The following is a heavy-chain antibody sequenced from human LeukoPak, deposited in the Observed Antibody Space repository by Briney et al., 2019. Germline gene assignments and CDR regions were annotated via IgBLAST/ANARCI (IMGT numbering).Heavy chain of an antibody. J-gene: IGHJ4*02. V-gene: IGHV3-30*01. D-gene: IGHD2-2*01. CDR2: ISYDGSNK. CDR1: GFIFSSYA. CDR3: ARYCSSTSCPPY. Sequence: GRSLRLSCAAPGFIFSSYAMHWVRQAPGKGLEWVAIISYDGSNKYYADSVKGRFTISRDNSKNTLYLQMNSLRAEDTALYYCARYCSSTSCPPYWGQGTLVTVSS.